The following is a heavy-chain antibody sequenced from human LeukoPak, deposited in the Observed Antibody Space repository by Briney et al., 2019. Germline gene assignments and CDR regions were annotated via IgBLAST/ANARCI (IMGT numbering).Heavy chain of an antibody. D-gene: IGHD5-12*01. J-gene: IGHJ4*02. V-gene: IGHV1-2*02. CDR1: GYTFTDYF. CDR3: ARGRFSGYGAD. CDR2: VNPNSGGT. Sequence: ASVKVSCKASGYTFTDYFMHWVRQAPGQGLEWMGWVNPNSGGTNFAQKFQGRVTMTRDTSISTAYMELSSLTSDDTAVYYCARGRFSGYGADWGQGTLVTVSS.